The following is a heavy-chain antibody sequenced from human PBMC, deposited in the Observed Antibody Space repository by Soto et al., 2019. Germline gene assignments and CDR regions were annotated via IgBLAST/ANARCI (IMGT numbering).Heavy chain of an antibody. CDR3: ASEMATTSRYYYYYGMDG. Sequence: EVQLVESGGGLIQPGGSLRLSCAASGFTVSSNYMSWVRQAPGKGLEWVSVIYSGGSTYYADSVKGRFTISRDNSKNTLYLQMNSLRAEDTAVYYCASEMATTSRYYYYYGMDGWGQGTTVTVSS. V-gene: IGHV3-53*01. J-gene: IGHJ6*02. CDR2: IYSGGST. CDR1: GFTVSSNY. D-gene: IGHD5-12*01.